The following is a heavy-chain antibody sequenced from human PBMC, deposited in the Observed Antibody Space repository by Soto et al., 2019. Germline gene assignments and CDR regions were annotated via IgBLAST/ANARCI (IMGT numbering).Heavy chain of an antibody. Sequence: PSETLSLTCTVSGGSISNYYWSWIRQPPGKGLEWIGHIFYSGSTNYNPALKSRVTISVDTSKNQFSLKLSSVTAADTAVYYCARDSGYSYGYFRWFDPWGQGTLVT. CDR2: IFYSGST. V-gene: IGHV4-59*01. CDR1: GGSISNYY. J-gene: IGHJ5*02. CDR3: ARDSGYSYGYFRWFDP. D-gene: IGHD5-18*01.